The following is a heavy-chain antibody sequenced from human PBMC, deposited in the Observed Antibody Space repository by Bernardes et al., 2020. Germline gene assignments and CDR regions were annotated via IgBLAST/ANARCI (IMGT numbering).Heavy chain of an antibody. CDR1: GFTFSGYT. CDR3: AKGPGSVNTVVDN. CDR2: ITWDGTQT. D-gene: IGHD4-4*01. V-gene: IGHV3-43*01. J-gene: IGHJ4*02. Sequence: GGSLRLSCAASGFTFSGYTMRWFRQSPGKGLDWISLITWDGTQTYYGASVKGRCTVSRDNSENSLYLQMNSLRTEDTALYYCAKGPGSVNTVVDNWGQGTLVTGSS.